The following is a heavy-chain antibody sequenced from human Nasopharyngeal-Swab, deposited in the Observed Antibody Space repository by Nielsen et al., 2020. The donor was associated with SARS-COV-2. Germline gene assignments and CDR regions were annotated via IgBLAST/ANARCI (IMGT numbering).Heavy chain of an antibody. J-gene: IGHJ3*02. V-gene: IGHV3-48*01. CDR3: ARALHIYYYDSSGYFGDALDI. CDR2: ISSSSSTI. D-gene: IGHD3-22*01. Sequence: WIRQPPGKGLEWVSYISSSSSTIYYADSVKGRFTISRDNAKNSLYLQMNSLRAEDTAVYYCARALHIYYYDSSGYFGDALDIWGQGTMVTVSS.